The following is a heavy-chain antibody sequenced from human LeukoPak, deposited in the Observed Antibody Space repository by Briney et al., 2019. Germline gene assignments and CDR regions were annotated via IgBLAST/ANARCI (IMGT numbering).Heavy chain of an antibody. D-gene: IGHD2/OR15-2a*01. Sequence: SETLSLTRLVSGDSMSRYRWSWIRQSPGKALEWIGSVSYSVTPRYSPSLKSRLLISVDRSENRVSLRLNSATAADTAVYYCAREMEGDYFFDLWGRGTLITVSS. CDR3: AREMEGDYFFDL. V-gene: IGHV4-59*01. J-gene: IGHJ2*01. CDR2: VSYSVTP. CDR1: GDSMSRYR.